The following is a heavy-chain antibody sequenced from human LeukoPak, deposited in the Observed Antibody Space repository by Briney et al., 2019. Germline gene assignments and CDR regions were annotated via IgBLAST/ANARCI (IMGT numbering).Heavy chain of an antibody. V-gene: IGHV3-21*01. D-gene: IGHD4-23*01. CDR3: ARGGNSNYYYYGMDV. CDR1: GFTFSSYT. CDR2: ISTTSTYI. Sequence: GGSLRLSCAVAGFTFSSYTMNWVRQAPGKGLEWVSSISTTSTYIYYADAVKGRFTISRDNAKNSLFLQMNSLRAEDTAVYYCARGGNSNYYYYGMDVWGQGTTVTVSS. J-gene: IGHJ6*02.